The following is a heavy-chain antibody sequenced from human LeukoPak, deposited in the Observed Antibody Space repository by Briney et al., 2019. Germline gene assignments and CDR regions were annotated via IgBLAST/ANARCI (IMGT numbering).Heavy chain of an antibody. J-gene: IGHJ4*02. Sequence: GASVKVSCKASGYTFTSYYMHWVRQAPGQGLERMGIINPSGGSTSYAQKFQGRVTMTRDTSTSTVYMELSSLRSEDTAVYYSASELRGAAGSMSYWGQGTLVTVSS. CDR1: GYTFTSYY. CDR3: ASELRGAAGSMSY. CDR2: INPSGGST. V-gene: IGHV1-46*01. D-gene: IGHD6-13*01.